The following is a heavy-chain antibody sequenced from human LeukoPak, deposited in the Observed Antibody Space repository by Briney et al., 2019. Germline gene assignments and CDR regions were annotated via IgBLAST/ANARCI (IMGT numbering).Heavy chain of an antibody. V-gene: IGHV4-59*01. CDR1: GGSISSNY. J-gene: IGHJ3*02. Sequence: SETLSLTCTVSGGSISSNYWSWIRQSPGKGLEWIGYIYYRGSTDYNPSLKSRVTISVDTAKNQFSLKLSSVTAADTAVYYCARLPVDTAMAWVDDAFDIWGQGTMVTVSS. D-gene: IGHD5-18*01. CDR2: IYYRGST. CDR3: ARLPVDTAMAWVDDAFDI.